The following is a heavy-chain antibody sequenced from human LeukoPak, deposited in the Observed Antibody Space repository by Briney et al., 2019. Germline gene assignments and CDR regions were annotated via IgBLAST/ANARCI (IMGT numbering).Heavy chain of an antibody. D-gene: IGHD3-3*01. Sequence: ASVTVSCKASGYTFTSYGISWVRQAPGQGVEWMGWISAYNGNTNYAQKLRGRVTMTTDTSTSTAYMQLTSPRSDDTAVYYCARITHPTLLRLLEWSGTEYYYYGMDVWGQGTTVTVSS. J-gene: IGHJ6*02. V-gene: IGHV1-18*01. CDR1: GYTFTSYG. CDR3: ARITHPTLLRLLEWSGTEYYYYGMDV. CDR2: ISAYNGNT.